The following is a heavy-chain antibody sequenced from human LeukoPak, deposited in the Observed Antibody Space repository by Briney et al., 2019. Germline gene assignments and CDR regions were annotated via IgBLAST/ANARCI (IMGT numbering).Heavy chain of an antibody. CDR1: EFTFSHYA. Sequence: GGSLRLSCAASEFTFSHYAMHWVRQAPGKGLEWVAVISYDGSNKYYADSVKGRFTIPRDNSKNTLYLQTNSLRTDDTAVYYCARGLVSGSQRGYFDYWGHGALVTVSS. CDR3: ARGLVSGSQRGYFDY. J-gene: IGHJ4*01. V-gene: IGHV3-30-3*01. D-gene: IGHD1-26*01. CDR2: ISYDGSNK.